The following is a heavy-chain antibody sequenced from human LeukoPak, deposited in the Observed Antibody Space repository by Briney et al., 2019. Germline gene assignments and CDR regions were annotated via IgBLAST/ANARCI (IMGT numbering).Heavy chain of an antibody. Sequence: SGPSLVKPTQTLTLTCTFSGFSLTTSGVAVGWTRQPPGKALEWLALIYWDDDKRYSPSLKSRLTITKDTSKNQVVLTLTNMDPVDTATYYCAHRVIINGLYYDSSGYFDYWGRGTLVTVSS. J-gene: IGHJ4*02. CDR3: AHRVIINGLYYDSSGYFDY. D-gene: IGHD3-22*01. CDR1: GFSLTTSGVA. CDR2: IYWDDDK. V-gene: IGHV2-5*02.